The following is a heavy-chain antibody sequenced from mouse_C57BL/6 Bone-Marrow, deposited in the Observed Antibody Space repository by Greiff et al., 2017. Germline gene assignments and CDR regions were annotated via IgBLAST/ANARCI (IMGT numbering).Heavy chain of an antibody. J-gene: IGHJ2*01. CDR1: GYTFTGYY. CDR3: ARTSVYYYSISYDY. CDR2: IYPYNGGT. V-gene: IGHV1-19*01. Sequence: VQLKESGPVLVKPGASVKMSCKASGYTFTGYYMNWVKQSHGKSLEWIGVIYPYNGGTSYNGKFKGKATLTVDKSSSTAYMELNSLASEDSAVYYCARTSVYYYSISYDYWGQGTTVTVAS. D-gene: IGHD1-1*01.